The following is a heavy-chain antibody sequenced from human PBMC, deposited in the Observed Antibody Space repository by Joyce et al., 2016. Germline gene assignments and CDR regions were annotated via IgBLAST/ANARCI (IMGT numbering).Heavy chain of an antibody. Sequence: EVQLVESGGGLVKPGGSLRLSCAASGFSFRNAWVTWVRQAPGKGLAWVGRVKSKSQGGTTDYAAPVKGRFNISRDDSRDTAYLQMNSLKSEDTGVYFCVTGLCIGTACHWDDAFDVWGQGTMVTVSS. D-gene: IGHD2-2*01. V-gene: IGHV3-15*01. CDR3: VTGLCIGTACHWDDAFDV. CDR2: VKSKSQGGTT. J-gene: IGHJ3*01. CDR1: GFSFRNAW.